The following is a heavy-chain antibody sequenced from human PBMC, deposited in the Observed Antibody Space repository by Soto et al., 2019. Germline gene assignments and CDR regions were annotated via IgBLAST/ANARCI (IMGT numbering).Heavy chain of an antibody. D-gene: IGHD3-16*01. Sequence: VQLQQWGAGLLKPSETLSVTRAVYGGSFSGYYWSWIRQPPGKRLEWIGEIGHSGGTVYNPSLESRVPISEDSSDNRFSLTLTSVTAADTGVYYCARHGGYYFDYWGQGAPVTVSS. CDR2: IGHSGGT. V-gene: IGHV4-34*01. J-gene: IGHJ4*02. CDR1: GGSFSGYY. CDR3: ARHGGYYFDY.